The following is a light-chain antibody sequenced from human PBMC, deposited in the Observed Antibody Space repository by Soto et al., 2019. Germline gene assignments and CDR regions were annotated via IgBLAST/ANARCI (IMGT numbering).Light chain of an antibody. CDR2: RVS. Sequence: DIVMTQPPLSSPVTVGQPASISCRSSEHLVHDNGNTYLSWLHQRPGQPPRLLIYRVSTRFSGVPDRFSGSGAGADFTLKISRVEPEDVGVYYCMQHTHFPRTFGQGTKVEI. V-gene: IGKV2-24*01. J-gene: IGKJ1*01. CDR3: MQHTHFPRT. CDR1: EHLVHDNGNTY.